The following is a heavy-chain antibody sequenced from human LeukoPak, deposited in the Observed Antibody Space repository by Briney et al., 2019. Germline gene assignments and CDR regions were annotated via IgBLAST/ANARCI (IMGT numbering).Heavy chain of an antibody. D-gene: IGHD3-22*01. J-gene: IGHJ4*02. Sequence: PGGSLRLPCAASGFTVSSNYMNWVRQAPGKGLEWVSVIYTSGSTYNADSVKGRFTISRDNSKNTLYLQMNSLRADDTAVYYCARSPRFSDSSGYYRWGYFDNWGQGTLVTVSS. CDR3: ARSPRFSDSSGYYRWGYFDN. V-gene: IGHV3-66*01. CDR1: GFTVSSNY. CDR2: IYTSGST.